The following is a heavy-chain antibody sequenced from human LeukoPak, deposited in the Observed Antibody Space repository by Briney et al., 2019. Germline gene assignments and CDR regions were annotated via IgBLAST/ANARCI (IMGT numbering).Heavy chain of an antibody. D-gene: IGHD6-13*01. CDR3: ATDTSITAAGNLTY. J-gene: IGHJ4*02. CDR1: GGPFNNYA. V-gene: IGHV1-69*13. CDR2: IIPMFDSE. Sequence: GASVKVSCKASGGPFNNYAISWVRQAPGQGLEWMGGIIPMFDSENYAQKFQGRVTITADESTSTAYMELYSLRSEDTAVYFCATDTSITAAGNLTYWGQGTLVTVSS.